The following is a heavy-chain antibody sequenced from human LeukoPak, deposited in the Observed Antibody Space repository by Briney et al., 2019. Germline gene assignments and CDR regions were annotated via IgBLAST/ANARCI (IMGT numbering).Heavy chain of an antibody. CDR3: ARVSRVFGSY. CDR1: GYTFTSHD. D-gene: IGHD3-10*01. CDR2: MNPNSGNA. V-gene: IGHV1-8*01. Sequence: GASVKVSCKASGYTFTSHDINWVRQATGQGLEWMGWMNPNSGNAGYAQKFQGRVTITRNTSISTAYMELSSLRSEDTAMYYCARVSRVFGSYWGQGTLVTVSS. J-gene: IGHJ4*02.